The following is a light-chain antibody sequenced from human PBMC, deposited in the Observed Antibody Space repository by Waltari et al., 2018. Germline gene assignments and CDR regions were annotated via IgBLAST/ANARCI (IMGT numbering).Light chain of an antibody. CDR2: DVS. V-gene: IGLV2-14*03. J-gene: IGLJ3*02. Sequence: QSALTQPASVSGSPGQSITISCTGTSKDVGGYTYVSWYQQHPGKAPKLMIYDVSNRPSGVSNRFSGSKSGNTASLTISGLQAEDEADYYCSSYTSSLTLVFGGGTKLTVL. CDR1: SKDVGGYTY. CDR3: SSYTSSLTLV.